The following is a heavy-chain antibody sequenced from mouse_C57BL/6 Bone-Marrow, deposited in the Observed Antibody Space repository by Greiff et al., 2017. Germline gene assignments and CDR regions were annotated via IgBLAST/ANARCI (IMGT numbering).Heavy chain of an antibody. V-gene: IGHV1-80*01. Sequence: QVQLQQSGAELVKPGASVKISCKVSGYAFSTYWMNWVKQRPGKGLAWIGQLYPGDGDTNSNGKFKGKATLTADKSSSTAYMQLSRLTSDDSAVYFCARDWDYFDYWGQGTILTVSS. D-gene: IGHD4-1*01. J-gene: IGHJ2*01. CDR1: GYAFSTYW. CDR3: ARDWDYFDY. CDR2: LYPGDGDT.